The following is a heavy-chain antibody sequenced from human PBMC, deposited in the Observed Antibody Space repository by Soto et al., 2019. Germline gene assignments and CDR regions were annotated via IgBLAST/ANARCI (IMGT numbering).Heavy chain of an antibody. CDR1: WFTFSGFV. D-gene: IGHD2-2*02. CDR3: VRGSSCTPTTCYNLAWFDP. V-gene: IGHV3-33*01. CDR2: IWYDGSNK. Sequence: GGSLTLSCVTSWFTFSGFVRKWVRQAPGKGLGWVADIWYDGSNKDYADSVKGRFTISRDNSKNTVYLQMNSLRAEDTAVYYCVRGSSCTPTTCYNLAWFDPWGQGTQVTVSS. J-gene: IGHJ5*02.